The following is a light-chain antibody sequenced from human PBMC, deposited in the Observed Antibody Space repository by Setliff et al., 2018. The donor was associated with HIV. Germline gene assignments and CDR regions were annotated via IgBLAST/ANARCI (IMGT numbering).Light chain of an antibody. CDR1: SSDVGAYNY. V-gene: IGLV2-23*02. J-gene: IGLJ2*01. Sequence: QSALAQPASVSASPGQSITISCTGTSSDVGAYNYVSWYQQHPGKAPKLIIYEVNKRPSGVSNRFSGSKSANTASLTIFGLQVEDEADYYCCSYAGGSTFWVFGGGTKVTVL. CDR2: EVN. CDR3: CSYAGGSTFWV.